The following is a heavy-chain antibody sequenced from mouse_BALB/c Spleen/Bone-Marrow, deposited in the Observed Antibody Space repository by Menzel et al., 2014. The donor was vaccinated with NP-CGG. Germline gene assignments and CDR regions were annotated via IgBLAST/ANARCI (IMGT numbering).Heavy chain of an antibody. CDR1: GYTFTSYT. Sequence: QVQLQQSGAELARPGASVKMSCKASGYTFTSYTMHWVKQRPGQGLEWIGYINPSSDYTNYNQKFKDKATLTADKSSSTAYMQLSSLTSEDSAVYYCARERNWDSFAYWGQGTLVTVSA. CDR2: INPSSDYT. J-gene: IGHJ3*01. D-gene: IGHD4-1*01. CDR3: ARERNWDSFAY. V-gene: IGHV1-4*01.